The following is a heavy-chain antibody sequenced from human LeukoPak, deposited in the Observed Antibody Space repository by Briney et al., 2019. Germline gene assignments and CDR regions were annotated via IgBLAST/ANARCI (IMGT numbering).Heavy chain of an antibody. V-gene: IGHV3-30*04. D-gene: IGHD3-16*01. CDR2: ISYDGSNK. CDR1: GFTFSSYA. Sequence: PGGSLRLSCAASGFTFSSYAMHWVRQAPGKGLEWVAVISYDGSNKYYADSVKGRFTISRDNSKNTLYLQMNSLRAEDTAVYYCAYLGGGYLPFDYWGQGTLVTVSS. CDR3: AYLGGGYLPFDY. J-gene: IGHJ4*02.